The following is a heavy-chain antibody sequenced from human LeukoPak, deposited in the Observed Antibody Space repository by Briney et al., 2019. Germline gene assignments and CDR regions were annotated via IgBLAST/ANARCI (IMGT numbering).Heavy chain of an antibody. D-gene: IGHD3-22*01. CDR1: GFTFGAYA. V-gene: IGHV3-23*01. CDR3: AIMHRYYDGSGYWVQ. J-gene: IGHJ4*02. Sequence: GGSLRLSCAASGFTFGAYAMHWVRQAPGKGLEWVSGISTSGGSTSYADAVKGRFTISRDNPRNTLYMQMNSLRAEDTAVYYCAIMHRYYDGSGYWVQWGQGTLVTVSS. CDR2: ISTSGGST.